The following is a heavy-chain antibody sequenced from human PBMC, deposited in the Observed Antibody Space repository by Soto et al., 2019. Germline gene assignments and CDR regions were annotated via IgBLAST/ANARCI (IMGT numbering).Heavy chain of an antibody. V-gene: IGHV1-24*01. J-gene: IGHJ5*02. CDR3: ATEKHYYDSSGRPKSGGYWFDP. Sequence: QVQLVQSGAEVKKPGASVKVSCKVSGYTLTELSMHWVRQAPGKGLEWMGGFDPEDGETIYAQKFQGRVTMTEDTSTDTAYMELSSLRSEDTAVYYCATEKHYYDSSGRPKSGGYWFDPWGQGTLVTVSS. CDR1: GYTLTELS. D-gene: IGHD3-22*01. CDR2: FDPEDGET.